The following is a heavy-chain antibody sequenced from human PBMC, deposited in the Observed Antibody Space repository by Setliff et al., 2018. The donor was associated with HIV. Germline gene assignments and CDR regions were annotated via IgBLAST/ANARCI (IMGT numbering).Heavy chain of an antibody. CDR2: IRFDGSNE. J-gene: IGHJ1*01. D-gene: IGHD3-22*01. V-gene: IGHV3-30*02. Sequence: GSLRLSCAASGFTFNSYGMHWVRQAPGKGLEWVTSIRFDGSNEYYVESVKGRFTISRDNSENTLYLQMSRLSPEDTAVYYCAKTDYFDSSGYNPEYLQHWGQGTRVTVSS. CDR1: GFTFNSYG. CDR3: AKTDYFDSSGYNPEYLQH.